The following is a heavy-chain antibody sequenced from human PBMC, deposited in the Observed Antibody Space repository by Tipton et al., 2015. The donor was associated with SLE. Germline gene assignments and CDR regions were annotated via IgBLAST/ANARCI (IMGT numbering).Heavy chain of an antibody. CDR3: ASLDTAMVTNAFDI. D-gene: IGHD5-18*01. CDR1: GGSISSSSYY. Sequence: TLSLTCTVSGGSISSSSYYWGWIRQPPGKGLEWIGSIYYSGSTYYNPSLKSRVTISVDTSKNQFSLTLSSVTAADTAVYYCASLDTAMVTNAFDIWGQGTMVTVSS. J-gene: IGHJ3*02. CDR2: IYYSGST. V-gene: IGHV4-39*01.